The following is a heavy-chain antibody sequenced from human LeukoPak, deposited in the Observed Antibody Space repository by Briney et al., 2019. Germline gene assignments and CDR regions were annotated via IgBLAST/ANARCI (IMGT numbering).Heavy chain of an antibody. J-gene: IGHJ3*02. V-gene: IGHV3-23*01. CDR1: GFTFDNYG. Sequence: PGGSLRLSCAASGFTFDNYGMTWVRQVPGKGLEWVSGISGSGGRTYYADSVKGRFTISRDNSKNTVYLQMNSLRAEDTAVYYCAKDRSYGAFEIWGQGTMVTVSS. D-gene: IGHD3-10*01. CDR3: AKDRSYGAFEI. CDR2: ISGSGGRT.